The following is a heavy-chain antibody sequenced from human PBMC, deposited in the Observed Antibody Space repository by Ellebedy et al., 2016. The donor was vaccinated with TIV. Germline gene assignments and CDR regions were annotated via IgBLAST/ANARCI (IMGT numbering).Heavy chain of an antibody. V-gene: IGHV3-7*01. CDR3: AKDRGSSSWYADFDY. CDR2: IKQDGSEK. Sequence: GESLKISXAASGFTFSSYWMSWVRQAPGKGLEWVANIKQDGSEKYYADSVKGRFTISRDNSKNTLYLQMNSLRAEDTAVYYCAKDRGSSSWYADFDYWGQGTLVTVSS. J-gene: IGHJ4*02. D-gene: IGHD6-13*01. CDR1: GFTFSSYW.